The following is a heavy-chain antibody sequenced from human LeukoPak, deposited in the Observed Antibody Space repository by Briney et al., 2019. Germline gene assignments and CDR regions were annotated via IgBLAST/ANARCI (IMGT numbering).Heavy chain of an antibody. V-gene: IGHV3-74*01. Sequence: GGSLRLSCAASGFTFSSYWMHWVRQAPGKGLVWVSRISGDGNDIIYAESMKGRFTISRDNAKDTAYLQMNSLRAEDTAVYYCARAYCSSNSCSGASDIWGQGTMVTVSS. D-gene: IGHD2-2*01. J-gene: IGHJ3*02. CDR1: GFTFSSYW. CDR3: ARAYCSSNSCSGASDI. CDR2: ISGDGNDI.